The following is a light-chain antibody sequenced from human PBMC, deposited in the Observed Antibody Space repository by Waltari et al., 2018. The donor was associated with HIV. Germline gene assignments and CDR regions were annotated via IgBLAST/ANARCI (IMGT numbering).Light chain of an antibody. Sequence: TQMTQSPSSLSASVGDRVTITCWASQSITSYLTWYQQKPGKAPNLLIYATSSWQSAVPSRFSGSGYGTDFTLTISSLQPEDSATYYCQQSYNSPWTFGQGTKVEI. CDR2: ATS. V-gene: IGKV1-39*01. CDR3: QQSYNSPWT. J-gene: IGKJ1*01. CDR1: QSITSY.